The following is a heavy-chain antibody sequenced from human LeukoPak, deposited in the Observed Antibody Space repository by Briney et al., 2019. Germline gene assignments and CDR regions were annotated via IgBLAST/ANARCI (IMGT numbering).Heavy chain of an antibody. J-gene: IGHJ4*02. Sequence: GGSLRLSCAASGFTFSSYAMSWVRQAPGKGLEWVSAISGSGGGTYYADSVKGRFTISRDNSKNTLYLQMNSLRAEDTAVYYCAKDTLGAAAGTIDYWGQGTLVTVSS. CDR2: ISGSGGGT. V-gene: IGHV3-23*01. CDR1: GFTFSSYA. CDR3: AKDTLGAAAGTIDY. D-gene: IGHD6-13*01.